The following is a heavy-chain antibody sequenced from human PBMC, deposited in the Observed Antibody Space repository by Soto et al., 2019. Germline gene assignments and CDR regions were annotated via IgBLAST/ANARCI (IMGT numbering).Heavy chain of an antibody. Sequence: QVQLQESGPGLVKPSETLSLTCTVSGGSVSSGNYYWSWIRQPPGKRLEWIGYFYYTGSTNYNPSLKSRVTISIAASKNQFSLRLSSVTAADTAVYYCARSMHYSDGSNYSPFDYWGQGTLVTVSS. V-gene: IGHV4-61*01. CDR1: GGSVSSGNYY. D-gene: IGHD3-22*01. CDR2: FYYTGST. CDR3: ARSMHYSDGSNYSPFDY. J-gene: IGHJ4*02.